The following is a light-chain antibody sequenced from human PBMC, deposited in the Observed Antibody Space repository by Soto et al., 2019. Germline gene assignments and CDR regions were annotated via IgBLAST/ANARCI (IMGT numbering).Light chain of an antibody. CDR3: QTWGSGIVV. J-gene: IGLJ2*01. CDR2: LNSDGSH. CDR1: SGHSNYA. V-gene: IGLV4-69*01. Sequence: QPVLTQSPSASASLGASVKLTCTLSSGHSNYAIAWHPQQSEKGPRYLMKLNSDGSHSKGDGIPDRFSGSSSGAERYLTISSLQSEDEADYYCQTWGSGIVVFGGGTKVTVL.